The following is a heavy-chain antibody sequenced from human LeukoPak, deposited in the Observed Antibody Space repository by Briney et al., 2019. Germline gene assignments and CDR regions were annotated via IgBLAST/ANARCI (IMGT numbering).Heavy chain of an antibody. J-gene: IGHJ4*02. D-gene: IGHD3-22*01. CDR1: GFTFSSYE. CDR2: ISSTGGII. Sequence: PGGSLRLSCAASGFTFSSYEMNWVRQAPGKGLEWVSYISSTGGIIYYADSVKGRFTISGDNAKRSLFLQMNSLRAEDTAVYYCARAPYDSRDYSFDYWGQGTLVTVSS. V-gene: IGHV3-48*03. CDR3: ARAPYDSRDYSFDY.